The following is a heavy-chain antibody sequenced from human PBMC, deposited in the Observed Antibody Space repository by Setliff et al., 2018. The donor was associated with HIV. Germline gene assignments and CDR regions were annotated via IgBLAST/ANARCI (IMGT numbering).Heavy chain of an antibody. Sequence: GGSLRLSCTGSGFTFGDYAMSWVRQAPGKGLEWVGFIRSKAYGGTTEYAASVEGRFTISRDDSKSISYLQMNSLKAEDTAVYYCTRDIGEAYYNFWDAYEYFDYWGQGTQVTVSS. D-gene: IGHD3-3*01. CDR2: IRSKAYGGTT. V-gene: IGHV3-49*04. J-gene: IGHJ4*02. CDR3: TRDIGEAYYNFWDAYEYFDY. CDR1: GFTFGDYA.